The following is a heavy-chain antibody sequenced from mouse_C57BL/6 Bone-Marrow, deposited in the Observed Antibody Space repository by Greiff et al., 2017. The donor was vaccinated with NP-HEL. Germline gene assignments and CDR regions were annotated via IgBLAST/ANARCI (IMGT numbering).Heavy chain of an antibody. V-gene: IGHV1-81*01. CDR3: ARNDGSSYWCFDD. D-gene: IGHD1-1*01. CDR2: IYPRSGNT. J-gene: IGHJ1*03. CDR1: GYTFTSYG. Sequence: VQLQESGAELARPGASVKLSCKASGYTFTSYGISWVKQRTGQGLEWIGEIYPRSGNTYYNEKFKGKATLTADKSSSTAYMELRSLTSEDSAVYFCARNDGSSYWCFDDWGTGTTVTVSS.